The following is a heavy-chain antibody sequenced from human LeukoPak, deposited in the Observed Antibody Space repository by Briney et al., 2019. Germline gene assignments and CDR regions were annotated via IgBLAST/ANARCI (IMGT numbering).Heavy chain of an antibody. CDR3: ARVAWRAFGAFDI. J-gene: IGHJ3*02. CDR1: GYTFTSYY. Sequence: ASVKVSCKASGYTFTSYYMHWVRQAPGQGLEWMGIINPSGGSTSYAQKFQGRVTMTRDTSASTVYMELSSLRSEDTAVYYCARVAWRAFGAFDIWGQGTMVTVSS. D-gene: IGHD3-16*01. CDR2: INPSGGST. V-gene: IGHV1-46*01.